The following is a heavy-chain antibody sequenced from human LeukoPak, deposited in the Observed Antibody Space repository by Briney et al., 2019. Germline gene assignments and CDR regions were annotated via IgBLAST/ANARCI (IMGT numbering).Heavy chain of an antibody. CDR1: GVSISSYF. Sequence: KSSETLSLACTVSGVSISSYFWSWIRQPPGKGLEWIGRIYSRGSTNYNPALKSRVTMSVDTSKNQFSLKLSSVTAADTAVYYCARALWFGESKTAPYYYYMGVWGKGTTVTVSS. V-gene: IGHV4-4*07. J-gene: IGHJ6*03. CDR3: ARALWFGESKTAPYYYYMGV. D-gene: IGHD3-10*01. CDR2: IYSRGST.